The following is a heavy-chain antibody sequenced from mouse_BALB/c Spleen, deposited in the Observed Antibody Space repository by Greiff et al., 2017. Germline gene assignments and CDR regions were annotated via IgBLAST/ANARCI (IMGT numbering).Heavy chain of an antibody. CDR3: ARGLLGRPQAWFAY. CDR2: ILPGSGST. CDR1: GYTFSSYW. J-gene: IGHJ3*01. V-gene: IGHV1-9*01. D-gene: IGHD2-3*01. Sequence: QVQLKQSGAELMKPGASVKISCKATGYTFSSYWIEWVKQRPGHGLEWIGEILPGSGSTNYNEKFKGKATFTADTSSNTAYMQLSSLTSEDSAVYYCARGLLGRPQAWFAYWGQGTLVTVSA.